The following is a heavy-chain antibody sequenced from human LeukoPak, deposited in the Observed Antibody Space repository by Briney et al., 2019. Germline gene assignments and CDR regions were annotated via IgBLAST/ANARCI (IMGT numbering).Heavy chain of an antibody. CDR1: GGSISSGDYY. J-gene: IGHJ5*02. Sequence: SLTLSLKCTVSGGSISSGDYYWSWIRQPPGKGLEWIGYIDYSGSTHYNPSLKSRVTISVDTSKNQFSLKLSSVTAADTAVYYCARDYYSYPWFDPWGQGTLVTVSS. CDR3: ARDYYSYPWFDP. D-gene: IGHD3-10*01. CDR2: IDYSGST. V-gene: IGHV4-30-4*01.